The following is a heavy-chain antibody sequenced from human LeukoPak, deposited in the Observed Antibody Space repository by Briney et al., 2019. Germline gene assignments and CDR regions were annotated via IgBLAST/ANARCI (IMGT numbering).Heavy chain of an antibody. CDR3: AREEYSGSYFDY. D-gene: IGHD1-26*01. J-gene: IGHJ4*02. CDR2: IYYSGST. Sequence: SETLSLTCTVSGGSISSSSYYWGWIRQPPGKGLEWIGSIYYSGSTYYNPSLKSRDTISVDTSKNQFSLKLSSVTAADTAVYYCAREEYSGSYFDYWGQGTLVTVSS. V-gene: IGHV4-39*07. CDR1: GGSISSSSYY.